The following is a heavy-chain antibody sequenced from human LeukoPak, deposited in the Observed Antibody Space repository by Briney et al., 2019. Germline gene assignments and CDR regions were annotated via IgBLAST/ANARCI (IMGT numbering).Heavy chain of an antibody. CDR2: ISGSGGST. Sequence: GGSLRLSCAASGFTFSSYAMSWVRQAPGKGLEWVSAISGSGGSTYYADSVKGRFTISRDNSKNTLYLQMNSLRDEDTAVYYCAKGSYYGSSGYYHEWGQGTLVTVSS. V-gene: IGHV3-23*01. CDR3: AKGSYYGSSGYYHE. D-gene: IGHD3-22*01. J-gene: IGHJ4*02. CDR1: GFTFSSYA.